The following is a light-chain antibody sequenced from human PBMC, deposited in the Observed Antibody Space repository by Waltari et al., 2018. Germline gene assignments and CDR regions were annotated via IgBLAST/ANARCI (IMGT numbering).Light chain of an antibody. CDR2: GAS. Sequence: EIVVTQSPATLSLSPGERVTLSCRASQNVTNNFAWYQQRPGQAPRLLIYGASTRATDIPTRFSGSGSGTEFTLIINSLQSEDLAIYYCQVHTRWLWTFGQGTKVEI. CDR1: QNVTNN. CDR3: QVHTRWLWT. J-gene: IGKJ1*01. V-gene: IGKV3-15*01.